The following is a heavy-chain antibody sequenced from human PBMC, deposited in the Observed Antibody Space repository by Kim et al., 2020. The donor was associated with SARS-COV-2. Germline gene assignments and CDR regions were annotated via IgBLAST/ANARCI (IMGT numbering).Heavy chain of an antibody. Sequence: SVKVSFKASGGTFSSYAISWVRQAPGQGLEWMGGIIPIFGTANYAQKFQGRVTITADESTSTAYMELSSLRSEDTAVYYCARLSPLGYCSGGSCYSAFDYWGQGTLVTVSS. J-gene: IGHJ4*02. D-gene: IGHD2-15*01. V-gene: IGHV1-69*13. CDR3: ARLSPLGYCSGGSCYSAFDY. CDR2: IIPIFGTA. CDR1: GGTFSSYA.